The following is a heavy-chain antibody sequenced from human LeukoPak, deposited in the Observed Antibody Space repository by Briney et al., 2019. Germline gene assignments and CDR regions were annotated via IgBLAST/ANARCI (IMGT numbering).Heavy chain of an antibody. Sequence: SETLSLTCTVSGGSISSSSYYWGWIRQPPGKGLEWIGSIYYSGSTYYNPSLKSRVTISVDTSKDQFSLKLSSVTAADTAVHYCARGGGHCSSTSCPPDYWGQGTLVTVSS. D-gene: IGHD2-2*01. J-gene: IGHJ4*02. CDR3: ARGGGHCSSTSCPPDY. CDR1: GGSISSSSYY. CDR2: IYYSGST. V-gene: IGHV4-39*01.